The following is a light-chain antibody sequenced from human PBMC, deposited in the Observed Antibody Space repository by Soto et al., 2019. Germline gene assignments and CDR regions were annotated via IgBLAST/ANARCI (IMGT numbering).Light chain of an antibody. CDR3: QQYGSSPRT. CDR1: QSVSSIF. CDR2: GAS. V-gene: IGKV3-20*01. Sequence: EIVLTQSPGTLSLSPGERATLSCRASQSVSSIFLAWYQHKPGQAPRLLIYGASTRATGIPDRFSGSGSGTDFILTISRLEPEDCAVYYCQQYGSSPRTFGHGTRVEIK. J-gene: IGKJ1*01.